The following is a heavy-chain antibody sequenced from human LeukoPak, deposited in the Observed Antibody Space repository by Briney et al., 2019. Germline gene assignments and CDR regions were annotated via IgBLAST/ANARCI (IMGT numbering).Heavy chain of an antibody. CDR3: AREGRYYYYYMDV. CDR2: INPSGGST. Sequence: ASVKVSCKASGYTFTSHYMHWVRQAPEQGLEWMGIINPSGGSTSYAQKFQGRVTMTRDMSTRTDYMELSSLRSDDTAVYYCAREGRYYYYYMDVWGKGTTVTVSS. CDR1: GYTFTSHY. J-gene: IGHJ6*03. V-gene: IGHV1-46*01.